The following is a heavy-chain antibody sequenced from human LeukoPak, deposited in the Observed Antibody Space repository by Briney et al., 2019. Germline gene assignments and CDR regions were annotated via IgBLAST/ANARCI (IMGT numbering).Heavy chain of an antibody. D-gene: IGHD1-14*01. CDR2: VKSDGTAT. Sequence: GGSLRLSCAASGFTFSSHLMHWVRQAQGTGLVWVSSVKSDGTATNYADSVKGRFTISRDNAKDTLYLQMNSLRVEDTAVYYRIRKFATGDWGQGTLVTVSS. CDR1: GFTFSSHL. V-gene: IGHV3-74*01. CDR3: IRKFATGD. J-gene: IGHJ4*02.